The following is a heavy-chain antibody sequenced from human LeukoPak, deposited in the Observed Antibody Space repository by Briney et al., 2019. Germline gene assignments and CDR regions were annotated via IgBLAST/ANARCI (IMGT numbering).Heavy chain of an antibody. V-gene: IGHV4-34*01. CDR2: INHSGST. J-gene: IGHJ4*02. D-gene: IGHD6-6*01. Sequence: SETLSLTCAVYGGSFSGYYWSWIRQPPGKGLEWIGEINHSGSTNYNPSLKSRVTISVDTSKSQFSLKLSSVTAADTAVYYCARSRYSSSSPLDYWGQGTLVTVSS. CDR1: GGSFSGYY. CDR3: ARSRYSSSSPLDY.